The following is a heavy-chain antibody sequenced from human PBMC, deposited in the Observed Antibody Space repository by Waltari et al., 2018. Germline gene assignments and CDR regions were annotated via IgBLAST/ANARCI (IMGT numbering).Heavy chain of an antibody. CDR1: GFPFGDYA. J-gene: IGHJ6*02. CDR3: TCGTWYYYGMDV. Sequence: EVQLVESGGGLVQPGRSLRLSCTASGFPFGDYAMSWVRPAPGKGLEWVGFIRSKAYGGTTEYAASVKGRFTISRDDSKSIAYLQMNSLKTEDTAVYYCTCGTWYYYGMDVWGQGTTVTVSS. V-gene: IGHV3-49*04. CDR2: IRSKAYGGTT. D-gene: IGHD6-25*01.